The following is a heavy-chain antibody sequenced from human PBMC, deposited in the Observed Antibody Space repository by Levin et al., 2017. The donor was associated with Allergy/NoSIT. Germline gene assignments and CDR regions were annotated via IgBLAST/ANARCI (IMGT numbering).Heavy chain of an antibody. Sequence: SQTLSLTCAISGDRVSSTSVAWNWIRQSPSRGLEWLGRTYYRSKWYNDYAVSVKSRITINPDTSKNQFSLQLNSVTPEDTAVYYCASWNHERRYFDLWGRGSLVTVSS. CDR2: TYYRSKWYN. CDR3: ASWNHERRYFDL. D-gene: IGHD1-1*01. CDR1: GDRVSSTSVA. V-gene: IGHV6-1*01. J-gene: IGHJ2*01.